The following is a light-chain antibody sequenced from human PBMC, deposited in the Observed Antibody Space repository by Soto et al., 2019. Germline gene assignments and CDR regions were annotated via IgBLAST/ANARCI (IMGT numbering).Light chain of an antibody. CDR1: QSLLHSNGYNY. CDR2: LGS. CDR3: MQALQTGVT. V-gene: IGKV2-28*01. J-gene: IGKJ3*01. Sequence: DIVMTQSPLSLPVTPGEPASISCRSSQSLLHSNGYNYLDWYLQKPRQSPQLLIYLGSNRASGVPDRFSGSGSGTDFTLTISRVEAEDVGVYYCMQALQTGVTVGPGTKVDIK.